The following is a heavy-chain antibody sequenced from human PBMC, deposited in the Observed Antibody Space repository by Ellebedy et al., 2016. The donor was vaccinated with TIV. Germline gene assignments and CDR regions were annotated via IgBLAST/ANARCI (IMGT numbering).Heavy chain of an antibody. CDR3: ARRDYGDDDAEYEY. J-gene: IGHJ4*02. D-gene: IGHD4/OR15-4a*01. V-gene: IGHV1-69*13. CDR1: GGTLRSYG. Sequence: AASVKVSCKASGGTLRSYGISWVRQAPGQGLEWVGKIIPMFETTYSAQKFQGRVTFTADESTSTAYMELSSLTSDDTAVYYCARRDYGDDDAEYEYWGQGTLVTVSP. CDR2: IIPMFETT.